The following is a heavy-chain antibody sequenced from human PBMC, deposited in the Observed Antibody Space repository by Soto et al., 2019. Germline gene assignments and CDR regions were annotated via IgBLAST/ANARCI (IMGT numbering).Heavy chain of an antibody. CDR3: AKDLGKLELRRVDYYYGMDV. J-gene: IGHJ6*02. CDR1: GFTFSSYA. V-gene: IGHV3-23*01. Sequence: GGSLRLSCAASGFTFSSYAMSWVRQAPGKGLEWVSAISGSGGSTYYADSVKGRFTISRDNSKNTLYLKMNSLRAEDTAVYYCAKDLGKLELRRVDYYYGMDVWGQGTTVTVSS. D-gene: IGHD1-7*01. CDR2: ISGSGGST.